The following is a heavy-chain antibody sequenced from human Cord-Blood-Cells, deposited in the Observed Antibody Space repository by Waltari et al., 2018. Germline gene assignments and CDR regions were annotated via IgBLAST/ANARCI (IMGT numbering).Heavy chain of an antibody. CDR1: GGSISSSSYY. V-gene: IGHV4-39*01. D-gene: IGHD3-10*01. CDR3: ARRDYYGSGSYDY. CDR2: IYYSGRT. Sequence: QLQLQESGPGLVKTSETLSLSCTVSGGSISSSSYYCGWIRQPPGKGLEWVGSIYYSGRTYYNPSLKSGVTISVETSKDQVSLKLGAVTAADTAVYYCARRDYYGSGSYDYWGQGTLVTVSS. J-gene: IGHJ4*02.